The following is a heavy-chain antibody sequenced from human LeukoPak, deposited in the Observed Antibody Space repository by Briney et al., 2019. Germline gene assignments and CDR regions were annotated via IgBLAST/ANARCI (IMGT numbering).Heavy chain of an antibody. CDR3: ARSGYCSGGTCYEDFDH. J-gene: IGHJ4*02. V-gene: IGHV3-7*01. Sequence: GGSLRLSCVASEFTFTTYWMSWVRQAPGKGLEWVANIKQDGSEKYYVDSVKGRFTISRDNAKNSLFLQMNSLRVEDTAVYYCARSGYCSGGTCYEDFDHWGPGTLVTVSS. CDR1: EFTFTTYW. D-gene: IGHD2-15*01. CDR2: IKQDGSEK.